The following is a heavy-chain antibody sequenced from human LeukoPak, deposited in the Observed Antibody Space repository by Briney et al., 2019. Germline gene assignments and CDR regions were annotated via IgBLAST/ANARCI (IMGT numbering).Heavy chain of an antibody. J-gene: IGHJ4*02. CDR1: GFTFSSYG. CDR2: ISSSSSTI. D-gene: IGHD7-27*01. V-gene: IGHV3-48*02. CDR3: ARDQPWGY. Sequence: PGRSLRLSCAASGFTFSSYGMHWVRQAPGKGPEWVSYISSSSSTIYYADSVKGRFTISRDNAKNSLYLQMNSLRDEDTALYYCARDQPWGYWGQGTLVTVSS.